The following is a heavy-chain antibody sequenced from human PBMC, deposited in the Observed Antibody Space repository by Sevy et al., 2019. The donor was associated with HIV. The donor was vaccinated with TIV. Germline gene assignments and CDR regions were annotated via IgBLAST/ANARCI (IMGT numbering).Heavy chain of an antibody. CDR2: IYHTGIT. CDR1: GGSISNYY. J-gene: IGHJ6*02. D-gene: IGHD3-9*01. CDR3: AREPPYYDILAGYSYGMDV. V-gene: IGHV4-59*01. Sequence: SETLSLTCTVSGGSISNYYWSWIRQPPGKGLEWIGYIYHTGITKNNPSLKSRVTLSVDTSKNQFSLKLSSVTAADTVVYYCAREPPYYDILAGYSYGMDVWGQGTTVTVSS.